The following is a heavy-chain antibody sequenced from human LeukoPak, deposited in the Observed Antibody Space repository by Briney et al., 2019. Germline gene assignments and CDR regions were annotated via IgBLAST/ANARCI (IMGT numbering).Heavy chain of an antibody. CDR2: IYTSGST. CDR1: GGSISSGSYY. Sequence: PSQTLSLTCTVSGGSISSGSYYWSWIRQPAGKGLEWIGRIYTSGSTNYNSSLKSRVTISVDTSKNQFSLKLSSVTAADTAVYYCAREWLRNTDYWGQGTLVTVSS. V-gene: IGHV4-61*02. D-gene: IGHD5-12*01. J-gene: IGHJ4*02. CDR3: AREWLRNTDY.